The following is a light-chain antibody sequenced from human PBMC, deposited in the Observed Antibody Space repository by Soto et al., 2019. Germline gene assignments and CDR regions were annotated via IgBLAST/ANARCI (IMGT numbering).Light chain of an antibody. Sequence: QSDLTQPASVSGSPGQSITISCTGTSSDVGGYNYVSWYQQHPGKAPKLMIYDVSNRPSGVSNRFSGSKSGNTASLTISGLQAEDEADYYCSSYTSSSPYYVFGTGTKLTVL. CDR2: DVS. CDR3: SSYTSSSPYYV. J-gene: IGLJ1*01. CDR1: SSDVGGYNY. V-gene: IGLV2-14*01.